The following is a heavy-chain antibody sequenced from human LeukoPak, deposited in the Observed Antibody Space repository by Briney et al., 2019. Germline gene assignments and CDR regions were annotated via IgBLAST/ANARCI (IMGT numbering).Heavy chain of an antibody. D-gene: IGHD1-26*01. CDR3: AKEGSNGDFDY. CDR2: TSGSGGNP. Sequence: GGSLRLSCAASGFAFSSYAMSWVRQAPGKGLEWVSVTSGSGGNPYYADSVKGRFTISRDNSKNTLYLKMNSLRAEDTAVYYCAKEGSNGDFDYWGQGTLVTVSS. J-gene: IGHJ4*02. V-gene: IGHV3-23*01. CDR1: GFAFSSYA.